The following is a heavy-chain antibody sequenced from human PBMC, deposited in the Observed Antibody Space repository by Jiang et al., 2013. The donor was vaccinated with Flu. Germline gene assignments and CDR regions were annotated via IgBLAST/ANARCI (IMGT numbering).Heavy chain of an antibody. D-gene: IGHD2-15*01. CDR3: ARDDRYCNGGSCSIRNGVFDA. CDR2: IYHTGNT. J-gene: IGHJ3*01. V-gene: IGHV4-59*11. Sequence: SGSGLVKPSETLSLTCAVSGGSISSQYWSWVRQPPGKGLEWIGNIYHTGNTNYNPSLRSRVTISVDTSKNQFSLSLTSVTAADTALYFCARDDRYCNGGSCSIRNGVFDAWGQGKMVTVSS. CDR1: GGSISSQY.